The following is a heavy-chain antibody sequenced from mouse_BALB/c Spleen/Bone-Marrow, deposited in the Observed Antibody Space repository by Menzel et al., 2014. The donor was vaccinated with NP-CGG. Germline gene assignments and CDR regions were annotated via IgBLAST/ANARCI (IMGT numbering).Heavy chain of an antibody. CDR1: GFNIKDTY. CDR2: IDPANGNT. Sequence: VQLQQSGAELVKPGAPVKLSCTASGFNIKDTYMYWVKQRPEQGLEWIGRIDPANGNTKYDPKFQDKATITADTSSNTAYLQLSSLTSEDTAVYYCARYYYGSSLFAYWGQGTLVTVSA. J-gene: IGHJ3*01. V-gene: IGHV14-3*02. D-gene: IGHD1-1*01. CDR3: ARYYYGSSLFAY.